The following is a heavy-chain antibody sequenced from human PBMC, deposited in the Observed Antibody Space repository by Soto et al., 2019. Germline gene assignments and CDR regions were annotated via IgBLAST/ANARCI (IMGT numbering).Heavy chain of an antibody. J-gene: IGHJ6*02. D-gene: IGHD6-19*01. V-gene: IGHV5-51*01. CDR3: ATSYPPPIAGAGTETYYYYGMDV. Sequence: GESLKISCKGSGYSFTSYWIGWVRQMPGKGLEWMGIIYPGDSDTRYSPSFQGQVTISADKSISTAYLQWSSLKASDTAMYYCATSYPPPIAGAGTETYYYYGMDVWGQGTTVTVSS. CDR2: IYPGDSDT. CDR1: GYSFTSYW.